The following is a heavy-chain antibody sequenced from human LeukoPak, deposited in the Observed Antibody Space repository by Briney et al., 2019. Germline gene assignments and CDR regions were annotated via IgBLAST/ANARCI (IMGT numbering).Heavy chain of an antibody. V-gene: IGHV3-23*01. CDR1: GFTFSSYA. CDR3: AEESVRAFDI. Sequence: GGSLRLSCAASGFTFSSYAMSWVRQAPGKGLEWVSVISGTGDSIYYADSVKGRFTISRDNSKNTLYLQMNTLRAEDTALYYCAEESVRAFDIWGQGTMVTVSS. CDR2: ISGTGDSI. J-gene: IGHJ3*02. D-gene: IGHD3-10*02.